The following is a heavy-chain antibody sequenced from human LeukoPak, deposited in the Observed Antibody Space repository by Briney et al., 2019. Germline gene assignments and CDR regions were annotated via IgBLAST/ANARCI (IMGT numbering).Heavy chain of an antibody. J-gene: IGHJ6*02. CDR2: IWYDGSNN. V-gene: IGHV3-33*01. CDR1: GFTFSSYG. CDR3: ARDSDIVVSATGPYSYGMDV. D-gene: IGHD2-15*01. Sequence: GGSLRLSCAASGFTFSSYGMHWVRQAPGKGLEWVAVIWYDGSNNYYADSVKGRFTIFRDNSKNILYLQMNSLRGEDTAVYYCARDSDIVVSATGPYSYGMDVWGQGTTVTVSS.